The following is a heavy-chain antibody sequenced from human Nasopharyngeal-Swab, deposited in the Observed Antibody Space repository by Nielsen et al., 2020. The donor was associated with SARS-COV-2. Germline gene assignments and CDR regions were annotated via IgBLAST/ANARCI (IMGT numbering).Heavy chain of an antibody. D-gene: IGHD2-21*02. Sequence: SETLSLTCRVSDGSFGDYYWSWIRQRPGKGLEWIGHIFYTGRTDYNPSLESRVSISLDTTLKTFSLSLTSVTEADTARYFCARHHDCTAMDVWGPGATVTVSS. CDR2: IFYTGRT. CDR3: ARHHDCTAMDV. J-gene: IGHJ6*02. V-gene: IGHV4-59*08. CDR1: DGSFGDYY.